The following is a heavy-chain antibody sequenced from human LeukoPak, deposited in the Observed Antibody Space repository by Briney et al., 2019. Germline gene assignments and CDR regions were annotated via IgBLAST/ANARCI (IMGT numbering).Heavy chain of an antibody. Sequence: SETLSLTCAVYGGSFSGYYWSWIRQPPGKGLEWIGEINHSGSTNYNPSLKSRVTISVDTSKNQFSLKLSSVTAADTAVYYCARTAAGTTCDIWGQGTMVTVSS. CDR1: GGSFSGYY. CDR2: INHSGST. CDR3: ARTAAGTTCDI. V-gene: IGHV4-34*01. D-gene: IGHD6-13*01. J-gene: IGHJ3*02.